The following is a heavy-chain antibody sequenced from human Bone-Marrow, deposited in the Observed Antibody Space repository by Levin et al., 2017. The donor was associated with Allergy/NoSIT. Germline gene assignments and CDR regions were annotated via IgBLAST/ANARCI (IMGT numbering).Heavy chain of an antibody. V-gene: IGHV1-18*01. J-gene: IGHJ4*02. D-gene: IGHD5-12*01. CDR2: ISAFNLKT. Sequence: GGSLRLSCKASGYIFTRYGISWVRQAPGQGLERMGWISAFNLKTTYAQKFQGRVTMTIDPDAATSYLDLRNLKSDATAVYYCARDLECSGLSCYEEKFDYWGQGTLVTVSS. CDR1: GYIFTRYG. CDR3: ARDLECSGLSCYEEKFDY.